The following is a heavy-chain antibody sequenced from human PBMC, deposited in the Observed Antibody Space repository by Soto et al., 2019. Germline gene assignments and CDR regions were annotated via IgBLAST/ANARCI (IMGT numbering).Heavy chain of an antibody. Sequence: PSETLSLTCAVYGGSFSGYYWGWIRQPPGKGLEWIGEINHSGSTNYNPSLKSRVTISVDTSKNQFSLKLSSVTAADTAVYYCARGSGGYYNPYYFDYWGQGTLVTVSS. CDR1: GGSFSGYY. J-gene: IGHJ4*02. CDR2: INHSGST. D-gene: IGHD3-22*01. V-gene: IGHV4-34*01. CDR3: ARGSGGYYNPYYFDY.